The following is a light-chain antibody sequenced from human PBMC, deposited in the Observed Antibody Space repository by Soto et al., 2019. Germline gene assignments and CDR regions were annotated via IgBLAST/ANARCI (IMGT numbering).Light chain of an antibody. CDR2: SAS. J-gene: IGKJ1*01. CDR3: QQYQNWPRT. V-gene: IGKV3-15*01. Sequence: EIVLTQSPATQSVSPGERAPLFCRASQTVSTNLAWYQQKPGQPPRLLFYSASRNFAGLPARYSASGSGTEFTLTLDNVQAEDFGFYFCQQYQNWPRTFGQGTRVEI. CDR1: QTVSTN.